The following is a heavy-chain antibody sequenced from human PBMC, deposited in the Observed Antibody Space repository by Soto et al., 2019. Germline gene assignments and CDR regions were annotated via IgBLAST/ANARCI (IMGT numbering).Heavy chain of an antibody. D-gene: IGHD3-16*01. V-gene: IGHV1-18*01. CDR1: GYTFTSHG. CDR2: VSGYNGNT. J-gene: IGHJ4*02. CDR3: ARDLGAKVYY. Sequence: QVQLVQSGAEVKKPGASVKVSCKASGYTFTSHGISWVRQAPGQGLEWMGWVSGYNGNTNYAQKFKGRVTMTTDTATTTAYMELRSLTSDDTAVYYCARDLGAKVYYWGQGTLVTVSS.